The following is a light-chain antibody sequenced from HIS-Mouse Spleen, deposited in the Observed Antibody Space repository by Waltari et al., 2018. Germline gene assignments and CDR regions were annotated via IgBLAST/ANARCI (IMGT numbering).Light chain of an antibody. V-gene: IGLV3-1*01. J-gene: IGLJ1*01. CDR3: QAWDSSTGV. Sequence: SYELTQPPSVSVSPGQTASITCSGDKLGAKYACWYQQKPGQSPVLVISQDSKRPSGILWRFAGSNSGNTATLTIGGTQAMDEADYYCQAWDSSTGVFGTGTKVTVL. CDR1: KLGAKY. CDR2: QDS.